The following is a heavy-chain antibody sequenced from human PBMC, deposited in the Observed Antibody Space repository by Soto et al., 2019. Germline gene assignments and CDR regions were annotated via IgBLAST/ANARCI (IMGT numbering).Heavy chain of an antibody. V-gene: IGHV4-31*03. D-gene: IGHD3-10*01. J-gene: IGHJ4*02. CDR3: ARGVTMVRGVIHTPYFDY. CDR2: IYYSAST. CDR1: GGSISSGGYY. Sequence: SETLSLTCTVSGGSISSGGYYWSWIRQHPGKGLEWIGYIYYSASTYYNPSLKSRVTISVDTSKNQFSLKLSSVTAADTAVYYCARGVTMVRGVIHTPYFDYWGQGPRSPSPQ.